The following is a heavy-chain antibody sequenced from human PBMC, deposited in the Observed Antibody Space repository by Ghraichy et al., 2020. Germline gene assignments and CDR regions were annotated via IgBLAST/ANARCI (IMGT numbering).Heavy chain of an antibody. CDR1: GFTVSTYG. V-gene: IGHV3-23*01. CDR2: ISGSGGST. CDR3: AKHMSTYWYYYGLDV. D-gene: IGHD2-15*01. Sequence: GGSLRLSCAASGFTVSTYGMSWVRQAPGKGLEWVAVISGSGGSTYYADSVKGRYTISRDISNNTLFLHLNSLRAEDTAVYYCAKHMSTYWYYYGLDVWGQGTTVTVSS. J-gene: IGHJ6*02.